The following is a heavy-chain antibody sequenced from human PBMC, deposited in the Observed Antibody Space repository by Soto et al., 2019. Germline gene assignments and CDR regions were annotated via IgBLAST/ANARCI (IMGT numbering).Heavy chain of an antibody. D-gene: IGHD3-10*01. CDR3: AKDLGFGDYYYGMDV. CDR2: ISYDGSNK. J-gene: IGHJ6*02. CDR1: GFTFSSYG. Sequence: PGGSLRLSCAASGFTFSSYGMHWVRQAPGKGLEWVAVISYDGSNKYYADSVKGRFTISRDNSKNTLYLQMNSLRAEDTAVYYCAKDLGFGDYYYGMDVWGQGTTVTVSS. V-gene: IGHV3-30*18.